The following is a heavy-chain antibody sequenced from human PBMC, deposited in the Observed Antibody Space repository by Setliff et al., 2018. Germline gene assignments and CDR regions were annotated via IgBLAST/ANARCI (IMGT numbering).Heavy chain of an antibody. CDR1: GGTFSSYA. J-gene: IGHJ5*02. Sequence: EASVKVSCKASGGTFSSYAISWVRQAPGQGLEWMGRIIPIFGTANYAQKFQGRVTITADKSTSTAYMELSSLRSEDTAVYYCARYRVVPAALNWLDPWGQGTLVTISS. CDR2: IIPIFGTA. D-gene: IGHD2-2*01. V-gene: IGHV1-69*06. CDR3: ARYRVVPAALNWLDP.